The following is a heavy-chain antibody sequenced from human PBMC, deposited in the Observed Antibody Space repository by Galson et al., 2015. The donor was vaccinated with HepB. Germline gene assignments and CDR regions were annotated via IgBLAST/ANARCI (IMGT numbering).Heavy chain of an antibody. Sequence: SVKVSCKASGYTFTSYDINWVRQATGQGLEWMGWMNPNSGNTGYAQKFQGRVTMTRNTSISTAYMELSSLRSEDTAVYYCARQKCSSTSCSYYYYGMDVWGQGTTVTVSS. CDR2: MNPNSGNT. CDR1: GYTFTSYD. V-gene: IGHV1-8*01. CDR3: ARQKCSSTSCSYYYYGMDV. D-gene: IGHD2-2*01. J-gene: IGHJ6*02.